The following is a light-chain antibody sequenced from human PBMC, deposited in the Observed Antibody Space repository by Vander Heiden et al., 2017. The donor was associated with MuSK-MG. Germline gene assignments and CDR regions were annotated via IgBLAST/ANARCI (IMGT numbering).Light chain of an antibody. CDR2: EDK. CDR3: QAYDSSIVV. V-gene: IGLV6-57*03. J-gene: IGLJ2*01. CDR1: SGSIASNY. Sequence: NFMLTQPHSVSESPGQTVTISCTRSSGSIASNYVQWYQQGPGMAPTTLIYEDKQRPSGVPDRFSGSIDSSTNAASLTIAGRKTEDEDDYYWQAYDSSIVVFGGGTKLTVL.